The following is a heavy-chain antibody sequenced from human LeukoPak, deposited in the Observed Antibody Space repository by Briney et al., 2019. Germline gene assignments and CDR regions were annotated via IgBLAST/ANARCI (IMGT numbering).Heavy chain of an antibody. V-gene: IGHV1-46*01. CDR2: INPSGGFT. CDR3: ARDGDYGDYVLDH. D-gene: IGHD4-17*01. J-gene: IGHJ4*02. Sequence: ASVKVSCKASGYIFTNYYMHWVRQAPAQGLEGMGIINPSGGFTSDAQKFQGRVTMTRDPSTSTVYMELSSLRSEDPALYYCARDGDYGDYVLDHWGQGTLVTVSS. CDR1: GYIFTNYY.